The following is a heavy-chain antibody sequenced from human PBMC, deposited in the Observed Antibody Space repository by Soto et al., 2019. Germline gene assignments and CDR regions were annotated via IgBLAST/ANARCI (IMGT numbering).Heavy chain of an antibody. CDR1: GYTLTELS. D-gene: IGHD1-26*01. V-gene: IGHV1-24*01. CDR2: FDPEDGET. J-gene: IGHJ6*02. CDR3: ATGFGCGSYSDYYYYGMDV. Sequence: GASVKVSCKVSGYTLTELSMHWVRQAPGKGLEWMGGFDPEDGETIYAQKFQGRVTMTEDTSTDTAYMELSSLRSEDTAVYYCATGFGCGSYSDYYYYGMDVWGQGTTVTVSS.